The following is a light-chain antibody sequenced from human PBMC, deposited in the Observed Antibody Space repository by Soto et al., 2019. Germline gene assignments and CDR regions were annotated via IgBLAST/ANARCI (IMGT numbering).Light chain of an antibody. Sequence: EIVLTQSPGTLSLSPGERATLSCRASQSVSGNHVAGYQQKPDQAPRPLIYGASSRATGIPDRFSGSGSGTDFTLTISTLQPEAFAVYYCQQYGGSPYRFGQGTKLEIE. CDR1: QSVSGNH. CDR2: GAS. V-gene: IGKV3-20*01. CDR3: QQYGGSPYR. J-gene: IGKJ2*03.